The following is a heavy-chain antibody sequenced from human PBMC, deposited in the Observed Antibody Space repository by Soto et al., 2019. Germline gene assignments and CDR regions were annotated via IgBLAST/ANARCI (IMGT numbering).Heavy chain of an antibody. Sequence: SETLSLTCTVSGGSISSYYWSWIRQPPGKGLEWIGYIYYSGSTNYNPSLKSRVTISVDTSKNQFSLKLSSVTAADTAVYYCARGAIAAAGTSSYYYYYYMDVWGKGTTVTVSS. CDR3: ARGAIAAAGTSSYYYYYYMDV. J-gene: IGHJ6*03. CDR1: GGSISSYY. V-gene: IGHV4-59*01. CDR2: IYYSGST. D-gene: IGHD6-13*01.